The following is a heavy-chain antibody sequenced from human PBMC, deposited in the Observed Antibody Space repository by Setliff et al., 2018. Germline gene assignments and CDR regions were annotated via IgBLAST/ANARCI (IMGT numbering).Heavy chain of an antibody. CDR2: ITHTGTTGST. CDR1: GGTFTYYY. J-gene: IGHJ4*02. D-gene: IGHD6-6*01. Sequence: PSETLSLTCAASGGTFTYYYWTWIRQSPAKGLEWIGEITHTGTTGSTKYNPYLKSRVTMSIDTSKNQCSLMVTSVTAADTGVYYCARGRNVASRLLDSWGQGTLVTVSS. V-gene: IGHV4-34*01. CDR3: ARGRNVASRLLDS.